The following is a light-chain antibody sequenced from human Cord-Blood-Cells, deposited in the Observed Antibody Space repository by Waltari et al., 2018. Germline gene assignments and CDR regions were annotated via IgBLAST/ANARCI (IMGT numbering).Light chain of an antibody. Sequence: EIVLTQSPATLSLSLGERATLSCRASQSVSSYLAWYQQKPGQAPRLLSYDASNRATGIPARFIGSGSVTDFTLTISSLEPEDCAVYYCQQRSNWPGFGQGTRLEIK. J-gene: IGKJ5*01. CDR2: DAS. CDR1: QSVSSY. CDR3: QQRSNWPG. V-gene: IGKV3-11*01.